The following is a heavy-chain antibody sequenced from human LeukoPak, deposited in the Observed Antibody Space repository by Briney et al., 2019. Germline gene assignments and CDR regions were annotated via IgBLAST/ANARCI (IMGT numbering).Heavy chain of an antibody. CDR2: IYPGDSDT. V-gene: IGHV5-51*01. CDR1: GYKFNSVW. J-gene: IGHJ4*02. Sequence: GESLKISCEASGYKFNSVWIAWVRQMPGKGLELMGIIYPGDSDTIYSQSFQGQVTNSADKSINTASLQWGSLKASDTAMYYCARLYDTTGYSQFYFDYWGQGTLVTVSS. CDR3: ARLYDTTGYSQFYFDY. D-gene: IGHD3-22*01.